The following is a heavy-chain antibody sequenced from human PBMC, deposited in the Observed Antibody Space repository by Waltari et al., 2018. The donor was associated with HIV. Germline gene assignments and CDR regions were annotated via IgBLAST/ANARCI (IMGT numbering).Heavy chain of an antibody. J-gene: IGHJ4*02. Sequence: EVHLVESGGGLVQPGRSLRLSCAASGFTFDDYAMHWVRQTPGKGLEWVSGSSWNSVSIGYADSVKGRFTISRDNAKNSLFLQMNSLRPEDTAFYYCAKGPTLTSPPTYFNYWGQGTLVTVSS. CDR3: AKGPTLTSPPTYFNY. CDR2: SSWNSVSI. V-gene: IGHV3-9*01. CDR1: GFTFDDYA. D-gene: IGHD2-2*01.